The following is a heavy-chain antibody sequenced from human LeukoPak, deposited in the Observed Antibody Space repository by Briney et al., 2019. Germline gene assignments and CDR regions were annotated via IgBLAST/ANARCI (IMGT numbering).Heavy chain of an antibody. Sequence: ASVKVSCKASGYTFTSYDINWVRQATGQGLEWMGWMNPNSGNTGYAQKFQGRVTMTRNTSISTAYMELSSLRSEDTAVYYCARGLRGVNIVGATTDFDYWGQGTLVTVSS. V-gene: IGHV1-8*01. D-gene: IGHD1-26*01. CDR1: GYTFTSYD. CDR2: MNPNSGNT. CDR3: ARGLRGVNIVGATTDFDY. J-gene: IGHJ4*02.